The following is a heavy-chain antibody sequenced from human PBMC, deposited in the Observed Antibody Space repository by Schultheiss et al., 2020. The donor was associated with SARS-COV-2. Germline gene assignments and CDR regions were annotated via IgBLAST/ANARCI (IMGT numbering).Heavy chain of an antibody. D-gene: IGHD2-15*01. Sequence: ASVKVSCKASGYTFTSYYMHWVRQAPGQGLEWMGIINPSGGSTSYAQKFQGRVTMTRDTSTSTVYMELSSLRSDDTAVYYCAREGYCSGGSCYWVDGMDVWGQGTTVTVSS. CDR3: AREGYCSGGSCYWVDGMDV. CDR1: GYTFTSYY. CDR2: INPSGGST. J-gene: IGHJ6*02. V-gene: IGHV1-46*01.